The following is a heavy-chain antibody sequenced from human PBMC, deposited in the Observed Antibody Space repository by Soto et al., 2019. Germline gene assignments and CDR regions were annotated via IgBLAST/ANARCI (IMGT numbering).Heavy chain of an antibody. Sequence: QVQLVQSGAEVKKPGASVKVSCKASGYTFTGYYMHWVRQAPGQGLEWMGWINPNSGGTNYAQKFQGRVTMTRDTSISTAYMELSRLRSDDTAVYYCTRHAHTHPWDGYYFDLWGRGTLVTVSS. J-gene: IGHJ2*01. D-gene: IGHD5-12*01. CDR3: TRHAHTHPWDGYYFDL. CDR2: INPNSGGT. V-gene: IGHV1-2*02. CDR1: GYTFTGYY.